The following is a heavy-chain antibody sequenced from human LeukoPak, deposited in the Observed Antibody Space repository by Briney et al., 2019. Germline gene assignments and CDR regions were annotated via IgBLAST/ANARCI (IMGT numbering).Heavy chain of an antibody. CDR2: INHSGST. CDR3: ARVRASVNYDSSGYYSSLFDY. CDR1: GGSFSGYY. J-gene: IGHJ4*02. V-gene: IGHV4-34*09. D-gene: IGHD3-22*01. Sequence: PSETLSLTCAVYGGSFSGYYWSWIRQPPGKGLEWIGEINHSGSTYYNPSLKSRVTISVDTSKNQFSLKLSSVTAADTAVYYCARVRASVNYDSSGYYSSLFDYWGQGTLVTVSS.